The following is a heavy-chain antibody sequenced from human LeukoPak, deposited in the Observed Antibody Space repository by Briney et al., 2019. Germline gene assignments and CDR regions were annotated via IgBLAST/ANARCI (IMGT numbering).Heavy chain of an antibody. CDR3: ARQISSSGPGGY. CDR2: IYHSGNT. D-gene: IGHD6-19*01. J-gene: IGHJ4*02. Sequence: PSETLSLTCTVSGYSISSGYYWGWIRQPPGKGLEWIGSIYHSGNTYYNPSLKSRVTISVDTSKNQFSLKLTSVTAADTAVYYCARQISSSGPGGYWGQGTLVTVSS. V-gene: IGHV4-38-2*02. CDR1: GYSISSGYY.